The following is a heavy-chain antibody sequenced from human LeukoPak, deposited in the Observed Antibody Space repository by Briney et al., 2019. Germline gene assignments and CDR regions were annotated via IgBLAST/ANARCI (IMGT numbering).Heavy chain of an antibody. J-gene: IGHJ6*03. D-gene: IGHD3-3*01. CDR2: ISWDGGST. Sequence: GGSLRLSCAASGFTFYDYAMHWVRQAPGKGLEWVSLISWDGGSTYYADSVKGRFTISRDNSKNSLYLQMNSLRAEDTALYYCAKAATSFGYYYYYYMDVWGKGTTVSVSS. V-gene: IGHV3-43D*03. CDR1: GFTFYDYA. CDR3: AKAATSFGYYYYYYMDV.